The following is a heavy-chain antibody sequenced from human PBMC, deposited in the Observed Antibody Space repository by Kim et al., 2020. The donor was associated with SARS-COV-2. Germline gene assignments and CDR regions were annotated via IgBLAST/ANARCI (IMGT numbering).Heavy chain of an antibody. V-gene: IGHV1-69*13. CDR2: IXPIFGTA. CDR1: GGTFSSYA. Sequence: SVKVSCKASGGTFSSYAISWVRQAPGQGXXWMGXIXPIFGTANYAQXFQGRXTITADESTSTAYMELSXLRSXXTAXYYXXXEPLRWXAFDYWGQGXLV. D-gene: IGHD4-17*01. CDR3: XXEPLRWXAFDY. J-gene: IGHJ4*02.